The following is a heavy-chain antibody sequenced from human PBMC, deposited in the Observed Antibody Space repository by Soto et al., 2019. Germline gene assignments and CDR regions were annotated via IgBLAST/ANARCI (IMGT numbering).Heavy chain of an antibody. CDR3: ARLTRGYCSSSSCPNWFDP. Sequence: GGSLRLSCAASGFTFSSYAMSWVRQAPGRGLEWVSAISDSGGTTYYADSVKGRFTISRDNVKNTLYLQMNSLRAEDTALYYCARLTRGYCSSSSCPNWFDPWGQGTLVTVS. J-gene: IGHJ5*02. V-gene: IGHV3-23*01. CDR1: GFTFSSYA. D-gene: IGHD2-2*01. CDR2: ISDSGGTT.